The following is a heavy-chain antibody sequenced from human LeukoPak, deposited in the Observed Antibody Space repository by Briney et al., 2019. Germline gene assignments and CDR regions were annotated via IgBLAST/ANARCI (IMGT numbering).Heavy chain of an antibody. Sequence: GESLKISCKGSGYSFTSYWIGWVRQMPGKGLEWLGIINPGDSDTRYSPSFQGQVTISADKSISTANLQWSSLKASDTAMYYCERRIGSGWYDYWGQGTLVTVSS. J-gene: IGHJ4*02. D-gene: IGHD6-19*01. CDR1: GYSFTSYW. CDR2: INPGDSDT. CDR3: ERRIGSGWYDY. V-gene: IGHV5-51*01.